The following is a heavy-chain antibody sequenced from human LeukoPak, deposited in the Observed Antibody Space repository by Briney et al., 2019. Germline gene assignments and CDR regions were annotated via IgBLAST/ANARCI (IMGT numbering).Heavy chain of an antibody. V-gene: IGHV3-23*01. Sequence: PGGSLRLSCAASGFTFSSYAMSWVRQAPGKGLKWVSAISGSGGSTYYADSVKGRFTISRDNSKNTLYLQMNSLRAEDTAVYYCASLMVYAAYYFDYWGQGTLVTVSS. CDR1: GFTFSSYA. CDR2: ISGSGGST. CDR3: ASLMVYAAYYFDY. J-gene: IGHJ4*02. D-gene: IGHD2-8*01.